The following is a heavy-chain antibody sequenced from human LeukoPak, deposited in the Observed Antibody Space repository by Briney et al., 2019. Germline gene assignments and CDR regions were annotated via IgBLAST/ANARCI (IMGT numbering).Heavy chain of an antibody. V-gene: IGHV3-23*01. D-gene: IGHD3-10*01. Sequence: GGSLRLSCAASGFTFSNCAMSWVRQAPGKGLEWVSSISGSGGSTYYADSVKGRFTISRDSSKNTLYLQMNSLRAEDTAVYYCASGITLLRGVMDFWGQGTLVTVSS. CDR2: ISGSGGST. CDR1: GFTFSNCA. CDR3: ASGITLLRGVMDF. J-gene: IGHJ4*02.